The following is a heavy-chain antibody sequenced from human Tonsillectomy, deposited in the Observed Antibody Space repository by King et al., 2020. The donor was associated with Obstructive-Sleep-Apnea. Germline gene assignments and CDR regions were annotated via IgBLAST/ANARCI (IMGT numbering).Heavy chain of an antibody. Sequence: VQLVESGGVVVQPGGSLRLSCAASGFTFDDYAMNWVRQAPGKGLEWVSLISWDGGSTYYADSVKGRFTISRDNSKNSLYLQMNSLRAEDTALYYCAKGQSSGGGHDAFDIWGQGTMVTVSS. J-gene: IGHJ3*02. CDR3: AKGQSSGGGHDAFDI. V-gene: IGHV3-43D*03. CDR1: GFTFDDYA. D-gene: IGHD3-22*01. CDR2: ISWDGGST.